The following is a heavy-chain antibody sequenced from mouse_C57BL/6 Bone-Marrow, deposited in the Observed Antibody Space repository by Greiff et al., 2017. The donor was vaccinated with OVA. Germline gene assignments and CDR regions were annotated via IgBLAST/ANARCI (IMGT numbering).Heavy chain of an antibody. J-gene: IGHJ1*03. CDR3: ARAPHYGSSKWYFDV. Sequence: VQLKESGPGLVKPSQSLSLTCSVTGYSITSGYYWNWIRQFPGNKLEWMGYISYDGSNNYNPSLKNRISITRDTSKNQFFLKLNSVTTEDTATYYCARAPHYGSSKWYFDVWGTGTTVTVSS. D-gene: IGHD1-1*01. CDR1: GYSITSGYY. CDR2: ISYDGSN. V-gene: IGHV3-6*01.